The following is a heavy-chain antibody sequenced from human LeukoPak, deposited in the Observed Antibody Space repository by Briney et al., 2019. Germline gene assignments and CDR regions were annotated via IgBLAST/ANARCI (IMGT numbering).Heavy chain of an antibody. D-gene: IGHD1-1*01. Sequence: PSETLSLTCAVSGGSISSGGYSWSWIRQPPGKGLEWIGYIYYSGSTNYNPSLKSRVTISVDTSKNQFSLKLSSVTAADTAVYYCASLEGGKLEDAFDIWGQGTMVTVSS. CDR3: ASLEGGKLEDAFDI. J-gene: IGHJ3*02. CDR2: IYYSGST. CDR1: GGSISSGGYS. V-gene: IGHV4-61*08.